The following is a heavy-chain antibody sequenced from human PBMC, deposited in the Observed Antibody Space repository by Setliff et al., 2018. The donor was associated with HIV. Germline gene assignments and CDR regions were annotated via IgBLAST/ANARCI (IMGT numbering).Heavy chain of an antibody. D-gene: IGHD2-8*01. V-gene: IGHV1-69*06. CDR2: IIPIFGTT. CDR3: ARARDNGDYYYYHYMDV. Sequence: SVKVSCKASGGIFRREAISWVRQAPGQGLEWMGGIIPIFGTTNYAQKFQGRVTNTADKSTTTSYMELSSLRSEDTAVYYCARARDNGDYYYYHYMDVWGKGTTVTVSS. CDR1: GGIFRREA. J-gene: IGHJ6*03.